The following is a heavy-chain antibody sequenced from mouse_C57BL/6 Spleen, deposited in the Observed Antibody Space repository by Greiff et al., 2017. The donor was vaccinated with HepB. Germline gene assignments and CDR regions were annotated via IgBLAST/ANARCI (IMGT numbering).Heavy chain of an antibody. CDR1: GFNITDYY. CDR2: IVPEDGET. Sequence: EVKLMESGAELVKPGASVKLSCTASGFNITDYYMHWVKQRPEQGLEWIGRIVPEDGETKYAPKFQGKATITADTSSNTAYLQLSSLTSEDTAVYYCARPGYDHYFDYWGQGTTLTVSS. J-gene: IGHJ2*01. D-gene: IGHD2-2*01. V-gene: IGHV14-2*01. CDR3: ARPGYDHYFDY.